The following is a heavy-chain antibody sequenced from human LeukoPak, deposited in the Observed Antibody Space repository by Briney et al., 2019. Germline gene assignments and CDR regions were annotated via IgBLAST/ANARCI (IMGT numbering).Heavy chain of an antibody. Sequence: GGSLRLSCAASGFSFSTYTMGWVRQAPGKGLEWVSSISGSGDTTYYADSVKGRFTISRDNSKNTVYLQMNSLRAEDTAVYYCARGRQLGRDYWGQGTLVTVSS. J-gene: IGHJ4*02. CDR3: ARGRQLGRDY. CDR2: ISGSGDTT. V-gene: IGHV3-23*01. CDR1: GFSFSTYT. D-gene: IGHD6-6*01.